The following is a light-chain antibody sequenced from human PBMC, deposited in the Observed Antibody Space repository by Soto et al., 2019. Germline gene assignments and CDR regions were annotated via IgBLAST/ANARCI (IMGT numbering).Light chain of an antibody. V-gene: IGLV2-8*01. CDR3: SSFAGSNIL. CDR1: NSDVGRYNL. J-gene: IGLJ1*01. CDR2: EVY. Sequence: SVLTQPPPPSGSPGQSVTISCPGNNSDVGRYNLVSWYQQHPGKAPKLLIHEVYKRPSGVPDRFSGSKSGNTASLTVSGLQGEDEADYYCSSFAGSNILFGTGTKVTVL.